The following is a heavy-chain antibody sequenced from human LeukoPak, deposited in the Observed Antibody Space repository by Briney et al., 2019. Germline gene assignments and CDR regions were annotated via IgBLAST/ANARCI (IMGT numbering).Heavy chain of an antibody. Sequence: PSETLSLTCTVSGGSISSGGYYWSWIRQHPGKGLEWIGYIYYSGSTYYNPSLKSRVTISVDTSKNQFSLKLSSVTAADTAVYYCARGGGGSGYYILQYNWFDPWGQGTLVTVSS. CDR2: IYYSGST. CDR1: GGSISSGGYY. D-gene: IGHD3-22*01. CDR3: ARGGGGSGYYILQYNWFDP. V-gene: IGHV4-31*03. J-gene: IGHJ5*02.